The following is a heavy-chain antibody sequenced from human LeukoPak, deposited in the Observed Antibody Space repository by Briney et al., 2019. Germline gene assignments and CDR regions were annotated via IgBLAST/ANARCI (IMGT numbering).Heavy chain of an antibody. J-gene: IGHJ4*02. CDR3: ARGRCSSGWPLDY. CDR1: GFTFSSYS. CDR2: ISSSSSYI. Sequence: GGSLRLSCAASGFTFSSYSMNWVRQAPGKGLEWVSSISSSSSYIYYADSVKGRFTISRDNAKNSLYLQMNSLRAEDTAVYYCARGRCSSGWPLDYWGQGTLVTVSS. V-gene: IGHV3-21*01. D-gene: IGHD6-19*01.